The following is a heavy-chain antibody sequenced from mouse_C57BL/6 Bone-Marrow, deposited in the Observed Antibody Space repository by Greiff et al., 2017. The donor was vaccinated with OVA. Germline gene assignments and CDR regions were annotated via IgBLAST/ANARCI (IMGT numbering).Heavy chain of an antibody. J-gene: IGHJ1*03. CDR3: ARHYDYDLYWYFDV. Sequence: QVHVKQPGTELVKPGASVKLSCKASGYTFTSYWMHWVKQRPGQGLEWIGNINPSNGGTNYNEKFKSKATLTVDKSSSTAYMQLSSLTSEDSAVYYCARHYDYDLYWYFDVWGTETTVTFAS. CDR2: INPSNGGT. V-gene: IGHV1-53*01. CDR1: GYTFTSYW. D-gene: IGHD2-4*01.